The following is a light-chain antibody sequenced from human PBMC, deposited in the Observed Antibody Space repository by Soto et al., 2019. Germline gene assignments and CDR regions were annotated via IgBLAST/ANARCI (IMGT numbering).Light chain of an antibody. CDR1: QSVSTN. CDR2: GAS. CDR3: LQYYTWPRT. Sequence: EIVMTQSPGTLSVSPGEGATLSCRASQSVSTNLAWYQQKPDQAPRLLIYGASTTATGMPARFSGSGSGTEFTLTISSLQSEDFAVYYCLQYYTWPRTFGQGTRVEIK. J-gene: IGKJ1*01. V-gene: IGKV3-15*01.